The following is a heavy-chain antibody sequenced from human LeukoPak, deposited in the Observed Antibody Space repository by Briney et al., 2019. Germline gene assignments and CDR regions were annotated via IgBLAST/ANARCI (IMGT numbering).Heavy chain of an antibody. V-gene: IGHV3-33*01. CDR3: ARWGPVETAIFDY. CDR2: IWPDGSKT. J-gene: IGHJ4*02. D-gene: IGHD2-21*02. Sequence: PGRSLRLSCAASGFTFSNYGMQWVRQAPGKGLEWVVVIWPDGSKTYYADPVKGRFTITRDNSKNSLYLQMNSLRVEDMAVYYCARWGPVETAIFDYWGQGTLVTVSS. CDR1: GFTFSNYG.